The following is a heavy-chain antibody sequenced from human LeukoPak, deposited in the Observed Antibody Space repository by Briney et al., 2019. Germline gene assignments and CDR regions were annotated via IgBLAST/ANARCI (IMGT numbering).Heavy chain of an antibody. Sequence: PGGSLRLSCAASGFTVSNNYMSWVRQAPGKGLEWVSAISGSGGSTYYADSVKGRFTISRDNSKNTLYLQMNSLRAEDTAVYYCVTSYGSTRNFDYWGQGTLVTVSS. CDR3: VTSYGSTRNFDY. D-gene: IGHD3-10*01. CDR1: GFTVSNNY. J-gene: IGHJ4*02. V-gene: IGHV3-23*01. CDR2: ISGSGGST.